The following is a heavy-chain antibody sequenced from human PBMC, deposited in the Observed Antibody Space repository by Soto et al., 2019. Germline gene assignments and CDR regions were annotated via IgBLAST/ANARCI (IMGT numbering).Heavy chain of an antibody. CDR3: AKGGAIVAAGTRVYLYNAMDV. CDR2: INPNSGDT. Sequence: ASVKVSCKASGYTFTGYYVHWVRQAPGQGLEWMGWINPNSGDTYLAQRFQGRVTMNRDKSIGTAYMELRGLTSDDTAEYYCAKGGAIVAAGTRVYLYNAMDVWGQGTTVTVSS. CDR1: GYTFTGYY. V-gene: IGHV1-2*02. D-gene: IGHD1-26*01. J-gene: IGHJ6*02.